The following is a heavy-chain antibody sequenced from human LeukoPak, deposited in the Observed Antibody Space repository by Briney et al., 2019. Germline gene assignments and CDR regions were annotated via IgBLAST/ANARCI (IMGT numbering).Heavy chain of an antibody. CDR3: ARSSGYCSGGSCYGYFDY. V-gene: IGHV1-69*13. CDR1: GGTFSSYA. D-gene: IGHD2-15*01. J-gene: IGHJ4*02. CDR2: IIPIFGTA. Sequence: SVKVSCKASGGTFSSYAISWVRQAPGQGLEWMGGIIPIFGTANYAQKFQGRVTITADESTSTAYMELSSLRSEDTAVYYCARSSGYCSGGSCYGYFDYWGQGTLVTVSS.